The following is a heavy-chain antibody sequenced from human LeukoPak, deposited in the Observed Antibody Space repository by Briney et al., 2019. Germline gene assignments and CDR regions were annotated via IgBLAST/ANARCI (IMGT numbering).Heavy chain of an antibody. D-gene: IGHD1-1*01. J-gene: IGHJ4*02. CDR3: TRDPYLTGKFDY. CDR2: IYYSGST. V-gene: IGHV4-59*01. Sequence: SETLSLTCTVSGGSISSYYWSWIRQHPGKGLEWIGYIYYSGSTNYNPSLQSRVTISLDTSNNQFSLKVSSVTAADTAVYYCTRDPYLTGKFDYWGQGTLVTVSS. CDR1: GGSISSYY.